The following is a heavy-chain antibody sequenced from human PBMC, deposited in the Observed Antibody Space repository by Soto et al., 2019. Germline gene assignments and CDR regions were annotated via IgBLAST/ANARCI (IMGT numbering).Heavy chain of an antibody. J-gene: IGHJ4*02. D-gene: IGHD3-10*01. CDR2: IWYDGSNK. CDR1: GFTFSSYG. CDR3: ARETQTYYYGSGSYYTDY. Sequence: GGSVRLSCAASGFTFSSYGMHWVRQAPGKGLEWVAVIWYDGSNKYYADSVKGRFTISRDNSKNTLYLQMNSLRAEDTAVYYCARETQTYYYGSGSYYTDYWGQGP. V-gene: IGHV3-33*01.